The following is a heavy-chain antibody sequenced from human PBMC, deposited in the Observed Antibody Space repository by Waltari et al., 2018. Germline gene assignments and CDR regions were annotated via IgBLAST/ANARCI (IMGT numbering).Heavy chain of an antibody. CDR1: GGSISSHY. CDR3: ARGGGSGYDWAPGAHFDY. V-gene: IGHV4-59*11. Sequence: QVQLQESGPGLVKPSETLSLTCTVSGGSISSHYWSWIRQPPGKGLEWIGYIYYSGRTNYNPSLKSRVTISVDTSKNQFSLKLSSVTAADTAVDYCARGGGSGYDWAPGAHFDYWGQGTLVTVSS. J-gene: IGHJ4*02. D-gene: IGHD5-12*01. CDR2: IYYSGRT.